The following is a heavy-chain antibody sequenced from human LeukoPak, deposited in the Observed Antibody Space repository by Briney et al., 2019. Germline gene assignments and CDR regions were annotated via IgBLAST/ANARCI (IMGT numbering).Heavy chain of an antibody. CDR1: GGSISSSSYY. Sequence: PSGTLSLTCTVSGGSISSSSYYWGWIRQPPGKGLEWIGSIYYSGSTYYNPSLKSRVTISVDTSKNQFSLKLSSVTAADTAVYYCARLNPRYYYDSSGYYANDYWGQGTLVTVSS. CDR2: IYYSGST. V-gene: IGHV4-39*01. J-gene: IGHJ4*02. CDR3: ARLNPRYYYDSSGYYANDY. D-gene: IGHD3-22*01.